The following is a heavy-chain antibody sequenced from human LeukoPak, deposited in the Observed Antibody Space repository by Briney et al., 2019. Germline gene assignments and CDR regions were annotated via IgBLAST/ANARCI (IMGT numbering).Heavy chain of an antibody. Sequence: PGRSLRLSCAASGFTFSSYAMHWVRQAPGKGLEWVAVISYDGSNKYYADSVKGRFTISRDNSKNTLYLQMNSLRAEDTAVNYCGVVSSGWYGDYWGQGTLVTVSS. D-gene: IGHD6-19*01. V-gene: IGHV3-30*04. CDR1: GFTFSSYA. CDR2: ISYDGSNK. J-gene: IGHJ4*02. CDR3: GVVSSGWYGDY.